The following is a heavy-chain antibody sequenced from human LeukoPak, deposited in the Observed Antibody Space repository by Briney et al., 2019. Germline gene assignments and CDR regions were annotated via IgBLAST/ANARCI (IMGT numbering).Heavy chain of an antibody. CDR3: ARLTINYYYYMDV. D-gene: IGHD4/OR15-4a*01. CDR1: GYSFTSYW. J-gene: IGHJ6*03. V-gene: IGHV5-51*01. CDR2: IYPGDSDT. Sequence: GESLKISCKGSGYSFTSYWNGWARQMPGKGLEWMGIIYPGDSDTRYSPSFQGQVTISADKSISTAYLQWSSLKASDTAMYYCARLTINYYYYMDVWGKGTTVTVSS.